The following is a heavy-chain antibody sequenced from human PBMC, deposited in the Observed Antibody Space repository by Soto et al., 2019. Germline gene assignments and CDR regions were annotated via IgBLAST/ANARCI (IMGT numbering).Heavy chain of an antibody. V-gene: IGHV4-59*11. D-gene: IGHD3-3*01. CDR1: GGSINNHY. J-gene: IGHJ6*02. CDR3: ARGTPAPYDFWSGYYRPDYYYYYGMDV. Sequence: SETLSLTCTVSGGSINNHYWSWIRQPPGKGLEWLGYVYYNGSTNYNPSLKSRVTMSVDTSKNQFSLNLSSVTAADTAVYYCARGTPAPYDFWSGYYRPDYYYYYGMDVWGQGTTVTVSS. CDR2: VYYNGST.